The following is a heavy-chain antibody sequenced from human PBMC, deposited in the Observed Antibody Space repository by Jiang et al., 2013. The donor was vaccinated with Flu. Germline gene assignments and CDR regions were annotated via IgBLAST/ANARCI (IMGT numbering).Heavy chain of an antibody. CDR1: GFTFSSYW. J-gene: IGHJ3*02. V-gene: IGHV3-7*01. Sequence: AASGFTFSSYWMSWVRQAPGKGLEWVANIKQDGSEKYYVDSVKGRFTISRDNAKNSLYLQMNSLRAEDTAVYYCARDHISVVVVAASEVGAFDIWGQGTMVTVSS. D-gene: IGHD2-15*01. CDR2: IKQDGSEK. CDR3: ARDHISVVVVAASEVGAFDI.